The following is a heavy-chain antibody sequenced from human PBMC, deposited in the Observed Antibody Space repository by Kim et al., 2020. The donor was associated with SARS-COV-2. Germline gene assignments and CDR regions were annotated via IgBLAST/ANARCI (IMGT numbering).Heavy chain of an antibody. CDR3: ARSPGEVGASRNYYYGMD. CDR2: IYCGDSDT. CDR1: GYRFTDYW. J-gene: IGHJ6*01. V-gene: IGHV5-51*01. Sequence: GESLKISCKGLGYRFTDYWIGWVRQMPGKGLEWMGIIYCGDSDTRYSASFQGQITISVDKSISTAYLQLSSLKASDTAMYYCARSPGEVGASRNYYYGMD. D-gene: IGHD1-26*01.